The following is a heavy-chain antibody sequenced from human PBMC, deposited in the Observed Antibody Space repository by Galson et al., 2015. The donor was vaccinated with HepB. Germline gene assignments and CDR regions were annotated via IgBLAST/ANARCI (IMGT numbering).Heavy chain of an antibody. Sequence: SVKVSCKASGYTFTSYYMHWVRQAPGQGLEWMGIINPSGGSTSYAQKLQGRVTMTRDTSTSTVYMELSSLRSEDTAVYYCARDLHPPGLSYYYYGMDVWGQGTPVTVSS. J-gene: IGHJ6*02. CDR2: INPSGGST. CDR1: GYTFTSYY. V-gene: IGHV1-46*04. D-gene: IGHD7-27*01. CDR3: ARDLHPPGLSYYYYGMDV.